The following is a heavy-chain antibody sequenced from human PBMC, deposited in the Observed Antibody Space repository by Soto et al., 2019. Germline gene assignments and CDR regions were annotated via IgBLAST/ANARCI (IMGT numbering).Heavy chain of an antibody. CDR2: IYTSGST. D-gene: IGHD2-15*01. CDR1: GGSISSYY. Sequence: SETLSLTCTVSGGSISSYYWSWIRQPAGKGLEWIGRIYTSGSTNYNPSLKSRVTMSVDTSKNQFSLKLSSVTAADTAVYYCARDRGCCSGGSCQNWFDPWGQGTLVTVSS. J-gene: IGHJ5*02. CDR3: ARDRGCCSGGSCQNWFDP. V-gene: IGHV4-4*07.